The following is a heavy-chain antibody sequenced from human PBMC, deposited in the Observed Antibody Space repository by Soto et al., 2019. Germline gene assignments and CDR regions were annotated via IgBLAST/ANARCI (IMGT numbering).Heavy chain of an antibody. V-gene: IGHV3-33*01. CDR1: GFTFSSYG. CDR2: IWYDGSNK. D-gene: IGHD2-2*01. Sequence: PGGSLRLSCAASGFTFSSYGMHWVRQAPGKGLEWVAVIWYDGSNKYYADSVKGRFTISRDNSKNTLYLQMNSLRAEETAVYYCARDEWCSSTSCYGMDVWGQGTTVTVSS. CDR3: ARDEWCSSTSCYGMDV. J-gene: IGHJ6*02.